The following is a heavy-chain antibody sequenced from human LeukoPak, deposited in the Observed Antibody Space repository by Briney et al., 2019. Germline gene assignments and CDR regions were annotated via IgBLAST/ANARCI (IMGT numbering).Heavy chain of an antibody. D-gene: IGHD6-13*01. Sequence: ASVKVSCKASGYTFASYGISWVRQAPGQGLEWMGWISAYNGNTNYAQKLQGRVTMTTDTSTSTAYMELRSLRSDGTAVYYCVRVSTPYSSSRYGVIWFDPWGQGTLVTVSS. J-gene: IGHJ5*02. CDR1: GYTFASYG. CDR2: ISAYNGNT. CDR3: VRVSTPYSSSRYGVIWFDP. V-gene: IGHV1-18*01.